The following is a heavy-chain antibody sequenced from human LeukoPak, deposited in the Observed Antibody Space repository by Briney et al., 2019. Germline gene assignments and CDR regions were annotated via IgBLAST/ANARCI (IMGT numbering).Heavy chain of an antibody. CDR1: GFTFSSYW. CDR3: ARNNGMDV. J-gene: IGHJ6*02. V-gene: IGHV3-74*01. CDR2: IKTDGSTT. Sequence: GGSLRLSCAVSGFTFSSYWMHWVRQAPGKGLVWVSHIKTDGSTTAYADSVKGRFTISKDNAKNSLYLQMNSLRAEDTALYHCARNNGMDVWGQGTTVIVSS.